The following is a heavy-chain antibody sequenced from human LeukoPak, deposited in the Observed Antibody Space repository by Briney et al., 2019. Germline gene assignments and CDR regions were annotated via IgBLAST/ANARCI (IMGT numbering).Heavy chain of an antibody. CDR3: SGGRDAAVAGPGGYFVY. D-gene: IGHD6-19*01. Sequence: TAGGSLRLSCAASGFIFSDYHMSWIRQAPGKGLECVSYISPGGDAVYFADSVKGRFTISRDNAKNSLFLQMSSLTAEDTAVYYCSGGRDAAVAGPGGYFVYWGQGCLVTVSS. V-gene: IGHV3-11*01. J-gene: IGHJ4*02. CDR2: ISPGGDAV. CDR1: GFIFSDYH.